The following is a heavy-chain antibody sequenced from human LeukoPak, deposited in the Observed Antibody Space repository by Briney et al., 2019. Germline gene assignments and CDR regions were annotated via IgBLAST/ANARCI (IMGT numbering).Heavy chain of an antibody. D-gene: IGHD2-15*01. V-gene: IGHV1-69*13. CDR1: GGTFISYA. J-gene: IGHJ4*02. CDR2: IIPIFGTA. CDR3: ARAREVVAGGPPYY. Sequence: SVKVSCKASGGTFISYAISWVRQAPGQGLEWMGGIIPIFGTANYAQKFQGRVTITADESTSTAYMELSSLRSEDTAVYYCARAREVVAGGPPYYWGQGTVVIVSS.